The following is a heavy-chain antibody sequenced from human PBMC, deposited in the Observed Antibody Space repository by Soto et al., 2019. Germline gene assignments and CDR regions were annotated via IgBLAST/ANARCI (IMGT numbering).Heavy chain of an antibody. CDR3: TTWYYYDSSGYSHQDYYYYGMAV. D-gene: IGHD3-22*01. V-gene: IGHV3-49*04. CDR2: IRSKAYGGTT. J-gene: IGHJ6*02. CDR1: GFTVGDYA. Sequence: GGSLRLSCTASGFTVGDYAMSWVRQAPGKGREGVGFIRSKAYGGTTEYAASVKGRFTISRDDSKSIAYLQMNSLKTKDTAVYYCTTWYYYDSSGYSHQDYYYYGMAVWGQGTTVTVS.